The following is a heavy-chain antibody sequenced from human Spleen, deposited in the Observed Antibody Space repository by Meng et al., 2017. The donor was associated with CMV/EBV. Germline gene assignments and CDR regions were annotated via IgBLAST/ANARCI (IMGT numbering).Heavy chain of an antibody. CDR3: ARDGPATTPYDY. D-gene: IGHD1-7*01. CDR2: INSDGTIT. Sequence: GESLKISCAASGFTFSSYGMHWVRQVPGKGLVWVSSINSDGTITNYADSVRGRITISRDNAKNTLYLQMNSLRVEDTAVYYCARDGPATTPYDYWGQGTLVTVSS. CDR1: GFTFSSYG. V-gene: IGHV3-74*01. J-gene: IGHJ4*02.